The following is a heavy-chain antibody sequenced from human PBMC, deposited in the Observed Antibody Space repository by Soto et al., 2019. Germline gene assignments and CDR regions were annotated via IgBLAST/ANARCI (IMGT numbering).Heavy chain of an antibody. CDR2: IWYDGSNK. Sequence: GGSLRLSCAASGFTFSSYGMHWVRQAPGKGLEWVAVIWYDGSNKYYADSVKGRFTISRDNSKNTLYLQMNSLRAEDTAVYYCARETLLWFGELWVDYWGQGTLVTVSS. J-gene: IGHJ4*02. D-gene: IGHD3-10*01. V-gene: IGHV3-33*01. CDR1: GFTFSSYG. CDR3: ARETLLWFGELWVDY.